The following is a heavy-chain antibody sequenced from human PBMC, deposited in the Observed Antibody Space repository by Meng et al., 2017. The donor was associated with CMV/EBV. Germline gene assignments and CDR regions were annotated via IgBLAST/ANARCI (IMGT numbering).Heavy chain of an antibody. V-gene: IGHV4-39*07. CDR2: IYYSGST. D-gene: IGHD4-17*01. CDR3: ARDYGDLRQVY. Sequence: QLQRQESGPGLVKPSETLSLTCTVSGGSISSSSYYWGWIRQPPGKGLEWIGSIYYSGSTYHNPSLKSRVTISVDTSKNQFSLKLSSVTAADTAVYYCARDYGDLRQVYWGQGTLVTVSS. CDR1: GGSISSSSYY. J-gene: IGHJ4*02.